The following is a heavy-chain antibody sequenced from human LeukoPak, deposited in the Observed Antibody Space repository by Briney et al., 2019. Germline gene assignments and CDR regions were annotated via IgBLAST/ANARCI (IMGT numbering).Heavy chain of an antibody. CDR2: ISSSGSTI. CDR1: GFTFSDYY. J-gene: IGHJ6*03. V-gene: IGHV3-11*04. CDR3: ARAPSGICSSTSCYLVYYYYMDV. Sequence: NPGGSLRLSCAASGFTFSDYYMSWIRQAPGKGLEWVSYISSSGSTIYYADSVKGRFATSRDNARNSLYLQMNSLRAEDTAVYYCARAPSGICSSTSCYLVYYYYMDVWGKGTTVTVSS. D-gene: IGHD2-2*01.